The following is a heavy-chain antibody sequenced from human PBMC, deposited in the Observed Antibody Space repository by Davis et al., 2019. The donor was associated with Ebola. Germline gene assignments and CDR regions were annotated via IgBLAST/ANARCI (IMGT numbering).Heavy chain of an antibody. CDR1: GYTFTSYY. CDR2: INPTGGST. Sequence: ASVKVSCKASGYTFTSYYMHWVRQAPGQGLEWMGIINPTGGSTSYAQRFQGRVTMTRDTSTSTVYMELSSLRSEDTAVYYCARETIVGDTTRQYFFDYWGQGTLVTVSS. CDR3: ARETIVGDTTRQYFFDY. V-gene: IGHV1-46*03. D-gene: IGHD1-26*01. J-gene: IGHJ4*02.